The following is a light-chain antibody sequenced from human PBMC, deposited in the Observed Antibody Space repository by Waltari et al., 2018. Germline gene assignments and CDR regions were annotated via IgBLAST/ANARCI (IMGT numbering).Light chain of an antibody. J-gene: IGKJ4*01. Sequence: EIVVTQSPATLSVSRGERVTLSCRASQNVGTSLAWYQQKPGQTPRLLIFGAYSRASGVPARFSGSGSGTDFTLAISSLQSEDFAVYYCQQYEDWPRHSFGGGTKVQIE. CDR2: GAY. CDR1: QNVGTS. V-gene: IGKV3-15*01. CDR3: QQYEDWPRHS.